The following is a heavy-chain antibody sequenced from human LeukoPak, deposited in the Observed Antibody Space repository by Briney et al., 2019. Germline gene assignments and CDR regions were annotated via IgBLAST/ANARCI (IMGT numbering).Heavy chain of an antibody. CDR1: GFTFSSYA. D-gene: IGHD3-22*01. Sequence: GRSLRLSCAASGFTFSSYAMSWVRQAPGKGLEWVSAISGSGGSTYYADSVKGRFTISRDNSKNTLYLQMNSLRAEDTAVYYCAKGPTYYYGSSGYSPIGGWGQGTLVTVSS. CDR2: ISGSGGST. V-gene: IGHV3-23*01. CDR3: AKGPTYYYGSSGYSPIGG. J-gene: IGHJ4*02.